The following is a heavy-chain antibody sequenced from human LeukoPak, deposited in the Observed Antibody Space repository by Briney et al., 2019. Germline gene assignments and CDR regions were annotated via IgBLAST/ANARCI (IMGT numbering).Heavy chain of an antibody. V-gene: IGHV3-23*01. CDR3: AKVDPPTYYYDSSGPPPEGYFDY. CDR1: GFTFSSYG. D-gene: IGHD3-22*01. CDR2: ISGSGGST. Sequence: SGGSLRLSCAASGFTFSSYGMHWVRQAPGKGLEWVSAISGSGGSTYYADSVKGRFTISRDNSKNTLYLQMNSLRAEDTAVYYCAKVDPPTYYYDSSGPPPEGYFDYWGQGTLVTVSS. J-gene: IGHJ4*02.